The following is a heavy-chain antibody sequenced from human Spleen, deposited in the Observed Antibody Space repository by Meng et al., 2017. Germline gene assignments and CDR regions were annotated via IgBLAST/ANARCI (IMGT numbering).Heavy chain of an antibody. CDR2: MNPNSGNT. CDR1: GYILTNYA. V-gene: IGHV1-8*02. CDR3: ARAVRGYDY. D-gene: IGHD2-2*01. Sequence: ASVKVSCKASGYILTNYAINWLRQAPGQGLEWMGWMNPNSGNTGYAQKFQGRVTMTRNTSISTAYMERSSLRSEDTAVYYCARAVRGYDYWGQGTLVTVSS. J-gene: IGHJ4*02.